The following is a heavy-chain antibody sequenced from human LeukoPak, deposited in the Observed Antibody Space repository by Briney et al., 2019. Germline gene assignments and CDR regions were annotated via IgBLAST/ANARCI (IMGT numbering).Heavy chain of an antibody. Sequence: PGGSLRLSCAASGFTFSSYWMSWLRHAPGKGLEWLANIKQDGSEKLYVDSVKGRFTISRDNAKNSLYLKMNSLRAEDTAVYYCARVGWVVVPAASPFDYWGQGTLVTVSS. V-gene: IGHV3-7*01. CDR2: IKQDGSEK. D-gene: IGHD2-2*01. CDR3: ARVGWVVVPAASPFDY. J-gene: IGHJ4*02. CDR1: GFTFSSYW.